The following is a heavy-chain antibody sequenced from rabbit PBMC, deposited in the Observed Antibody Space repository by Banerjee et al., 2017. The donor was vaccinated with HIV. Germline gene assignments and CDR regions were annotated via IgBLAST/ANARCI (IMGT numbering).Heavy chain of an antibody. CDR2: IDPVFGST. Sequence: QEQLVESGGGLVQPGGSLKLSCKASGFDFSSYGVSWVRQAPGKGLEWIGYIDPVFGSTYYASWVNGRFTISSHNAQNTLYLQLNSLTAADTATYFCVKAGYAGYGYATPYYFNLWGPGTLVTVS. CDR3: VKAGYAGYGYATPYYFNL. J-gene: IGHJ4*01. D-gene: IGHD6-1*01. V-gene: IGHV1S47*01. CDR1: GFDFSSYG.